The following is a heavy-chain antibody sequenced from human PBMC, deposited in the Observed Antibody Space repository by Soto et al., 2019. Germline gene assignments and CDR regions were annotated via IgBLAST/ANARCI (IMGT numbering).Heavy chain of an antibody. Sequence: PGGSLRLSCAASGFTFSSYSMNSVRQAPGKGLEWASSISSSSSYIYYADSVKGRFTISRDNAKNTVYLQMNGLRAEDTAVYYCAREVGRGSGSYYLDYWGQETLVTVSS. D-gene: IGHD3-16*01. CDR3: AREVGRGSGSYYLDY. CDR2: ISSSSSYI. V-gene: IGHV3-21*04. J-gene: IGHJ4*02. CDR1: GFTFSSYS.